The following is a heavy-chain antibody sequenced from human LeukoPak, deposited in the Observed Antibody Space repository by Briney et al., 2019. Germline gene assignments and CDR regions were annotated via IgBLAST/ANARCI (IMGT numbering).Heavy chain of an antibody. Sequence: PGGSLRLSCSASGFTFSSYTMHWVSQAPGKGLAYVSAVSGSGGSTYYAGSVKGRFSISRDNSKNTLYLQMSSLRAEDTAVYYCVKDRSYEGVDVITPFDYWGQGTLVTVSS. V-gene: IGHV3-64D*06. D-gene: IGHD3-22*01. CDR3: VKDRSYEGVDVITPFDY. CDR2: VSGSGGST. J-gene: IGHJ4*02. CDR1: GFTFSSYT.